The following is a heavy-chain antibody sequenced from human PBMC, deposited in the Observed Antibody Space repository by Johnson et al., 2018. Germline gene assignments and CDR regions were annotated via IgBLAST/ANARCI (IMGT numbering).Heavy chain of an antibody. Sequence: VQLVESGGGLVQPGGSLRLSCAASGFTFSSYAMHWVRQFTGKGLEWVSAIGTAGDTYYPGSVKGRFTISRDNAKNSLYLQMNSLRAGDTAVYYGARGKEGQLKLSNYYYYYMDVGGKGTTVTVSS. D-gene: IGHD1-1*01. V-gene: IGHV3-13*01. CDR3: ARGKEGQLKLSNYYYYYMDV. CDR1: GFTFSSYA. J-gene: IGHJ6*03. CDR2: IGTAGDT.